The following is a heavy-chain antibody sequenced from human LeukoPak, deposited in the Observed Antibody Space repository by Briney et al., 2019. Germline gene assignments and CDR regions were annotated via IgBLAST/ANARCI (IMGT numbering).Heavy chain of an antibody. V-gene: IGHV3-30*02. CDR1: GFTFSSYG. Sequence: GGSLRLSCAASGFTFSSYGMHWVRQAPGKGLEWVAFIRYDGSNKYYADSVKGRFTISRDNSKNSLYLQMNSLRAEDTAVYYCARELVPDYYYYMDVWGKGTTVTVSS. CDR2: IRYDGSNK. D-gene: IGHD1-26*01. CDR3: ARELVPDYYYYMDV. J-gene: IGHJ6*03.